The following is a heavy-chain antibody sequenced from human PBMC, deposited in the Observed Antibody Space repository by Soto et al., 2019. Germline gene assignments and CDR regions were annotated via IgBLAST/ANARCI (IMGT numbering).Heavy chain of an antibody. D-gene: IGHD2-15*01. Sequence: EVQLVQSGAEVKKPGESLKISCKGSGYSFTSYWIGWVRQMPGKGLEWMGIIYPGDSDTRYSPSFQGQVTISADKSISTAYLQWSSLKASDTAMYYCARAGVVVVAGTPANWFDPWGQGTLVTVSS. CDR1: GYSFTSYW. CDR3: ARAGVVVVAGTPANWFDP. V-gene: IGHV5-51*03. CDR2: IYPGDSDT. J-gene: IGHJ5*02.